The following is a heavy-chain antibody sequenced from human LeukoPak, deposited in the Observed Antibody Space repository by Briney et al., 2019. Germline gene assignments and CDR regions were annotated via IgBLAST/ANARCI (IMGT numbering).Heavy chain of an antibody. CDR2: INHSGST. CDR1: GESFSGYY. CDR3: ARALIVSIAVAGKAREYFDL. D-gene: IGHD6-19*01. J-gene: IGHJ2*01. Sequence: NPSETLSLTCAVYGESFSGYYWSWIRQPPGKGLEWIGEINHSGSTNYNPSLKSRVTISVDTSKNQFSLKLSSVTAADTAVYYCARALIVSIAVAGKAREYFDLWGRGTLVTVSS. V-gene: IGHV4-34*01.